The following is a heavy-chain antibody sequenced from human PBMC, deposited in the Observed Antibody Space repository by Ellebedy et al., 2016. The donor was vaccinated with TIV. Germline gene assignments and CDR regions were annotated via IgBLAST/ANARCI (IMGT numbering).Heavy chain of an antibody. D-gene: IGHD2/OR15-2a*01. CDR1: GGSFSGYY. J-gene: IGHJ4*02. Sequence: MPSETLSLTCTVYGGSFSGYYWTWIRQSPGKGLEWIGAINHSGSTNYNPSLESRVTVSVATSGNQFSLRLTAVTAADTAVYYCARSRYFGSEYYWGQGPLVTVSP. CDR3: ARSRYFGSEYY. CDR2: INHSGST. V-gene: IGHV4-34*01.